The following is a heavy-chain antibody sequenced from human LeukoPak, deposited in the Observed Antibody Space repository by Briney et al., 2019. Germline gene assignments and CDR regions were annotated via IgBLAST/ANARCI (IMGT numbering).Heavy chain of an antibody. V-gene: IGHV1-69*13. CDR1: GGTFSSYP. CDR2: IIPIFGTA. J-gene: IGHJ4*02. Sequence: SSVTVSCKASGGTFSSYPISWVRQAPGPGLAWMGGIIPIFGTANYAQKFQGRVTITADESTSTAHMELSSLRSEGTAVYYCARGGYSRFDYWGEGTLVTVSS. CDR3: ARGGYSRFDY. D-gene: IGHD5-18*01.